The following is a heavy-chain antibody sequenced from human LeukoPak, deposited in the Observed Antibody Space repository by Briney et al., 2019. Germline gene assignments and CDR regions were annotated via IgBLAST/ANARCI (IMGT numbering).Heavy chain of an antibody. Sequence: SETLSLTCTVSGGSISSSGYFWGWIRQPPGKGLEGMGNIYYSGSTYFNPSLESRVTISIDTSKNQFSLNLSSVTAADTAVYYCARRAGGYSHPYDYWGQGILVTVSS. J-gene: IGHJ4*02. CDR2: IYYSGST. V-gene: IGHV4-39*07. D-gene: IGHD4-23*01. CDR3: ARRAGGYSHPYDY. CDR1: GGSISSSGYF.